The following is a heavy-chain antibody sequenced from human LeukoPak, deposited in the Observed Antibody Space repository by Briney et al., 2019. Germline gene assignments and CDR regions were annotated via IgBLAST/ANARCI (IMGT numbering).Heavy chain of an antibody. CDR2: IYPSGST. D-gene: IGHD1-26*01. CDR3: ARENSGSYREFDY. V-gene: IGHV4-4*07. Sequence: SETLSLTCTVSGGSISSYYWTWIRQPPGKGLEWIGGIYPSGSTNYNPSLKSRVTMSVDTSKNQFSLKLSSVTAADTAVYYCARENSGSYREFDYWGQGTLVTVSS. J-gene: IGHJ4*02. CDR1: GGSISSYY.